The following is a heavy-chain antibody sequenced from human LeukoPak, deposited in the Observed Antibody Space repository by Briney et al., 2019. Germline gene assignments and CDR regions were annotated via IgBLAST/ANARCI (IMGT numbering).Heavy chain of an antibody. CDR3: ARALAARPFDY. Sequence: PETLSLPSAVYGGSSRGYYGSWFPKPPGKGLKWFGEINHSGSTNYNPTLKSRVTISVDTSKNQFSLKLSSVTAADTAVYCCARALAARPFDYWGQGTLVTVSS. V-gene: IGHV4-34*01. D-gene: IGHD6-6*01. J-gene: IGHJ4*02. CDR2: INHSGST. CDR1: GGSSRGYY.